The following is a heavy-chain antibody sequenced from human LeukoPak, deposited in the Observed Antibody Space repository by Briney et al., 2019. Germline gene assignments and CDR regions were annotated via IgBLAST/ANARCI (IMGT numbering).Heavy chain of an antibody. CDR1: GFTFRSYD. CDR3: ARAAYSSTWYSRYFDL. D-gene: IGHD6-13*01. Sequence: PGGSLRLSCAASGFTFRSYDMHWVRQATGKGLEWVSGIGTAGEIYYPGSVKGRFTISRETAKNSLYPQMNSLRAGDTAVYYCARAAYSSTWYSRYFDLWGRGTLVTVSS. V-gene: IGHV3-13*01. CDR2: IGTAGEI. J-gene: IGHJ2*01.